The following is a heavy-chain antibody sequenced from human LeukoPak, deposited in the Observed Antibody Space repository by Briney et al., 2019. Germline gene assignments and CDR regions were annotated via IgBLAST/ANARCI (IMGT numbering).Heavy chain of an antibody. Sequence: GWSLRLSCAASGFTFSSYSMNWVRQAPGKGLDWVSSITSSSSYIYYAHSLKGRFNLSRDNAKNSLYLQVDSLRAEDPAGYFCARGRAMSYYTLIDYGGQGIQVTVPS. V-gene: IGHV3-21*01. CDR1: GFTFSSYS. D-gene: IGHD3-10*01. J-gene: IGHJ4*02. CDR2: ITSSSSYI. CDR3: ARGRAMSYYTLIDY.